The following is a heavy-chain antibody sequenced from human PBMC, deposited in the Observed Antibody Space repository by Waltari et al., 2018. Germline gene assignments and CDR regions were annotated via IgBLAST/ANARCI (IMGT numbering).Heavy chain of an antibody. D-gene: IGHD3-22*01. V-gene: IGHV3-7*01. CDR1: GFTRSSSW. CDR2: IKKDGSEE. Sequence: EVQLVESGGGLVQPGGSLRLPCAASGFTRSSSWMSWVRQAPGKGLEWVANIKKDGSEEYYVDSVRGRFTISRDNAKNSLYLQMNSLRPEDTAVYYCARDQWFAFDIWGQGTMVTVSS. J-gene: IGHJ3*02. CDR3: ARDQWFAFDI.